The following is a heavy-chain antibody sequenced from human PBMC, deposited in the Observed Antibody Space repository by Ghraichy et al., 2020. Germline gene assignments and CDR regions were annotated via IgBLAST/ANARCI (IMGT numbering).Heavy chain of an antibody. Sequence: GGSLRLSCAASGFTFSSYAMSWVRQAPGKGLEWVSAISGSGGSTYYADSVKGRFTISRDNSKNTLYLQMNSLRAEDTAVYYCAKGAVVPAAIEGLYYFDYWGQGTLVTVSS. CDR2: ISGSGGST. J-gene: IGHJ4*02. D-gene: IGHD2-2*01. V-gene: IGHV3-23*01. CDR3: AKGAVVPAAIEGLYYFDY. CDR1: GFTFSSYA.